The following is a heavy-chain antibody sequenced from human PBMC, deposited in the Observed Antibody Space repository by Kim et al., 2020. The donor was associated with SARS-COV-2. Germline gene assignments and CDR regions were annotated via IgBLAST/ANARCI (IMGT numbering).Heavy chain of an antibody. Sequence: GGTTDYVAPLKGRFRISRDDSKNTLYLQMKSLKTEDTAVYYCSTDRGALTAWGQGTLVTVSS. D-gene: IGHD2-21*02. V-gene: IGHV3-15*01. CDR3: STDRGALTA. J-gene: IGHJ4*02. CDR2: GGTT.